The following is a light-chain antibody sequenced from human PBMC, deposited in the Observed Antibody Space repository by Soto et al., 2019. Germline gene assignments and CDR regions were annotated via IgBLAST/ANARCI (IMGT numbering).Light chain of an antibody. CDR2: GAS. J-gene: IGKJ2*01. Sequence: EIVMTQSPATLSVSPGERATLSCRASQSVSSNLAWYQQKPGQAPRLLIYGASTRATGIPARFSGSGSGTEFTLTISSLQSEDFAVYYCQQYNNWHFSGTFGQGTKLEIK. CDR1: QSVSSN. V-gene: IGKV3-15*01. CDR3: QQYNNWHFSGT.